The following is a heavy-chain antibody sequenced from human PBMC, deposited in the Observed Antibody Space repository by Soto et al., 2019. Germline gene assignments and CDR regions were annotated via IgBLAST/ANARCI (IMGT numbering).Heavy chain of an antibody. Sequence: GGSLRLSCAASGFTVSSNYMSWVRQAPGKGLEWVSVIYSGGSTYYADSVKGRFTISRDNSKNTLYLQMNSLRAEDTAVYYCARVNYSNFYYYYYYMDVWGKGTTVTVSS. J-gene: IGHJ6*03. CDR2: IYSGGST. CDR1: GFTVSSNY. D-gene: IGHD4-4*01. CDR3: ARVNYSNFYYYYYYMDV. V-gene: IGHV3-66*01.